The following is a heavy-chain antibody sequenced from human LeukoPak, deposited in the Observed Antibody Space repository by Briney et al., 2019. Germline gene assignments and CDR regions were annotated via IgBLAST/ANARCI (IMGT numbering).Heavy chain of an antibody. CDR1: GAPIDSCY. D-gene: IGHD3-9*01. CDR3: ARDFDKAFDS. Sequence: SETLSLTCPLSGAPIDSCYWSAVRQPAGRGLEWIGRIYSSGNTDYNPALKSRVIMSIDTSRNQLSLQLTSVTAADTAVYYCARDFDKAFDSWGQGTLVTVSS. CDR2: IYSSGNT. J-gene: IGHJ4*02. V-gene: IGHV4-4*07.